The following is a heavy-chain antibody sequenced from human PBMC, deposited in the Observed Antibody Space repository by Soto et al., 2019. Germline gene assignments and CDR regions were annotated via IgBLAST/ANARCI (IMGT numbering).Heavy chain of an antibody. CDR1: GFTFNSYE. J-gene: IGHJ4*02. CDR3: ARIGAGGWDIPFDV. Sequence: EVQLVESGGRLVQPGGSLRLSCAASGFTFNSYEMTWVRHAPGKGLEWISYISDSGHTIHYADSVKGRFTISRDSADNSLYLQMDSLRAEDTAVYYCARIGAGGWDIPFDVWGQGTLVTVSS. CDR2: ISDSGHTI. V-gene: IGHV3-48*03. D-gene: IGHD6-19*01.